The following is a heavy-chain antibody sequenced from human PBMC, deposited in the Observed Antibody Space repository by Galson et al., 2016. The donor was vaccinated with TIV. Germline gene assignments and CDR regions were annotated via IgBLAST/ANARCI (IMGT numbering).Heavy chain of an antibody. V-gene: IGHV1-2*06. CDR1: GYTFTGYY. Sequence: SVKVSCKASGYTFTGYYIHWVRQAPGQGLEWMGRIIPNSGGTNYAQKFQGRITMTRDTSINTTYMELRRLRSDDTAIYYCAKDLEDWGQGTLVSVSS. CDR2: IIPNSGGT. J-gene: IGHJ4*02. CDR3: AKDLED.